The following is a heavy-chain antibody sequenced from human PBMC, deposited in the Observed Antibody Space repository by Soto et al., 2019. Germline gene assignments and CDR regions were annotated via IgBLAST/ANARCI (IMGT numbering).Heavy chain of an antibody. CDR3: ARVCFDFWSGYYGKGVRINWFDP. CDR2: INHSGST. V-gene: IGHV4-34*01. D-gene: IGHD3-3*01. J-gene: IGHJ5*02. CDR1: GGSFSGYY. Sequence: PSETLSLTCAVYGGSFSGYYWSWIRQPPGKGLEWIGEINHSGSTNYNPSLKSRVTISVDTSKNQFSMKLSSVTAADTAVYYCARVCFDFWSGYYGKGVRINWFDPWGQGTLVTVSS.